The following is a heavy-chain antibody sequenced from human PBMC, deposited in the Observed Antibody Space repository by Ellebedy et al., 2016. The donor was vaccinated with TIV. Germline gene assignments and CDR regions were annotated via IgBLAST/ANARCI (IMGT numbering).Heavy chain of an antibody. D-gene: IGHD1-26*01. CDR1: GGSISRYS. V-gene: IGHV4-59*08. J-gene: IGHJ4*02. Sequence: MPSETLSLTCAVFGGSISRYSWSWLRQPPGKGLELVAFVSDDGTTKSHPSLMSRLTLSVDTSKNQFSLKLTSVTAADTAKYYCAGLIGVGVFDFWGQGTLVTVSS. CDR3: AGLIGVGVFDF. CDR2: VSDDGTT.